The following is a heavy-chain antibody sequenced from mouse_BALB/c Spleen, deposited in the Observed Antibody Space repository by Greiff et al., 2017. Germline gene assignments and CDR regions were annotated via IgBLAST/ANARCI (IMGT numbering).Heavy chain of an antibody. J-gene: IGHJ3*01. CDR1: GFTFSSYA. Sequence: EVQLQESGGGLVKPGGSLKLSCAASGFTFSSYAMSWVRQSPEKRLEWVAEISSGGSYTYYPDTVTGRFTISRDNAKNTLYLEMSSLRSEDTAMYYCARDEFAYWGQGTLVTVSA. CDR2: ISSGGSYT. CDR3: ARDEFAY. V-gene: IGHV5-9-4*01.